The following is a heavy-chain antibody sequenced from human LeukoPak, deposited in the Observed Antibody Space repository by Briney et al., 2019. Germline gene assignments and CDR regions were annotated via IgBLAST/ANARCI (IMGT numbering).Heavy chain of an antibody. V-gene: IGHV4-34*01. J-gene: IGHJ4*02. Sequence: SETLSLTCAVYGGSFSGYYWSWIRQPPGKGLEWIGEIDHSGSTNYNPSLKSRVTISVDTSKNQFSLKLSSVTAADTAVYYCARAQVLGFGYWGQGTLVTVSS. D-gene: IGHD2-15*01. CDR1: GGSFSGYY. CDR3: ARAQVLGFGY. CDR2: IDHSGST.